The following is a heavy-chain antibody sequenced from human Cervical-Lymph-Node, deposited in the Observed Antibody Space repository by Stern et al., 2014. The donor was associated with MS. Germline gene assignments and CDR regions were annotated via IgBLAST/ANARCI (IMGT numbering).Heavy chain of an antibody. CDR3: TPAGLFWATTTCHGNGWFDP. CDR1: GFVVTHLS. V-gene: IGHV1-24*01. CDR2: FDPESGET. D-gene: IGHD3-16*01. Sequence: VQLLESGAEVKKPGASVKVSCKVSGFVVTHLSMHWVRQAPGNGFEWMGGFDPESGETIYAQNFQGRVTLTADTSTNTAYMELSRLRSDDTAVYYCTPAGLFWATTTCHGNGWFDPWGQGTRVTVSS. J-gene: IGHJ5*02.